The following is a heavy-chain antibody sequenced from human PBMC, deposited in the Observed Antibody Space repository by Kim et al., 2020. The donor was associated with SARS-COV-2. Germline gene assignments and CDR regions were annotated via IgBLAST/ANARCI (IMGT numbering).Heavy chain of an antibody. Sequence: GGSLRLSCAASGFTFSSYAMHWVRQAPGKGLEWVAVISYDGSNKYYADSVKGRFTISRDNSKNTLYLQMNSLRAEDTAVYYCARSIVVPAAYYYYYYYYG. CDR1: GFTFSSYA. V-gene: IGHV3-30*04. D-gene: IGHD2-2*01. CDR2: ISYDGSNK. CDR3: ARSIVVPAAYYYYYYYYG. J-gene: IGHJ6*01.